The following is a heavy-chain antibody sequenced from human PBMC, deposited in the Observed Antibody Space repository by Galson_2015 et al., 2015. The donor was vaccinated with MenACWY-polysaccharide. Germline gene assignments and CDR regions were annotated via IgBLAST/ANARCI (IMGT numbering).Heavy chain of an antibody. D-gene: IGHD6-19*01. CDR3: ARGIAPDWRAVAKGLNDY. J-gene: IGHJ4*02. CDR1: GYTFTSYD. CDR2: MNPNSGNT. V-gene: IGHV1-8*01. Sequence: SVKVSCKASGYTFTSYDINWVRQATGQGLEWMGWMNPNSGNTGYPQKFQGIVTMTRNTSISTAYMELSSLRSEDTAVYYCARGIAPDWRAVAKGLNDYWGQGPLVPVSS.